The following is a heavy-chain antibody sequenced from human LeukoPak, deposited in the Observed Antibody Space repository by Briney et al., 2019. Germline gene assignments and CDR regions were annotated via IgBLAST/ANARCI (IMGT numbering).Heavy chain of an antibody. CDR1: GGSISTYY. CDR2: IYYTGST. Sequence: SETLSLTCTISGGSISTYYWSWIRQPPGKGLEWIGYIYYTGSTNYNPSLKSRVTFSVDTSKNHFSLKLISVTAADTAVYYCARREDFWYFDLWGRGTLVSVSS. CDR3: ARREDFWYFDL. J-gene: IGHJ2*01. V-gene: IGHV4-59*08.